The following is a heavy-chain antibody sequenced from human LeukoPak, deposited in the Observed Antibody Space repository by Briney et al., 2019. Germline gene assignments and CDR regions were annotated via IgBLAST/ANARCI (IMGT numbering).Heavy chain of an antibody. D-gene: IGHD2-21*01. CDR2: IYYTGST. J-gene: IGHJ5*02. Sequence: SETLSLTCTVSGGSVSSGSYYWSWIRQPPGKGLEWIGNIYYTGSTNYNPSLKSRVTISVDTSKTQFSLKLSSVTAADTAVYYCARRGEGNWFDPWGQGTLVTVSS. V-gene: IGHV4-61*01. CDR1: GGSVSSGSYY. CDR3: ARRGEGNWFDP.